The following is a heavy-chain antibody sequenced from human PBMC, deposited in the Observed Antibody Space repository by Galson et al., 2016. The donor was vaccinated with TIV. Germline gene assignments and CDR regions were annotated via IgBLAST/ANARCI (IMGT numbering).Heavy chain of an antibody. J-gene: IGHJ4*02. Sequence: VKVSCKASGYTFNNYDISWVRQATGQGLEWMGWMNPNSGNAGYAQKFQGRVTMTSNTSVNTAYREVRSLRFEDTAVYYCARARRGYCSGGSCLPGYWGQGTLVNVSS. V-gene: IGHV1-8*01. CDR2: MNPNSGNA. D-gene: IGHD2-15*01. CDR3: ARARRGYCSGGSCLPGY. CDR1: GYTFNNYD.